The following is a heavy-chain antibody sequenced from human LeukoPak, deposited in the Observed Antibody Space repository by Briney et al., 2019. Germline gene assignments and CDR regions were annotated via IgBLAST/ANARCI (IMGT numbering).Heavy chain of an antibody. V-gene: IGHV1-46*01. J-gene: IGHJ4*02. D-gene: IGHD6-6*01. CDR3: ARALYSSSSSARLYYFDY. Sequence: GASVKVSCKASGNTFTSYYMHWVRQAPGQGLEWMGIINPSGGSTSYAQKFQGRVTMTRDTSTSTVYMELSSLRSEDTAVYYCARALYSSSSSARLYYFDYWGQGTLVTVSS. CDR2: INPSGGST. CDR1: GNTFTSYY.